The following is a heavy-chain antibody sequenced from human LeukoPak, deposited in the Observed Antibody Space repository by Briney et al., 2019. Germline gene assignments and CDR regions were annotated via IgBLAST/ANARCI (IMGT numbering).Heavy chain of an antibody. J-gene: IGHJ5*02. V-gene: IGHV3-53*01. CDR3: ARNRAAAGTGGFDP. D-gene: IGHD6-13*01. Sequence: GGSLRLSCAASGFTVSSNYMSWVRQAPGKGLEWVSVIYSGGSTYYADSVKGRFTISRDNSKNTLYLQMNSLRAEDTAVYYCARNRAAAGTGGFDPWGQGTLVTVSS. CDR1: GFTVSSNY. CDR2: IYSGGST.